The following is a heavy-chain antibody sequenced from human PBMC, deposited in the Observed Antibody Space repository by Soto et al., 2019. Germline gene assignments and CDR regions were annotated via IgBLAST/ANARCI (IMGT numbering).Heavy chain of an antibody. V-gene: IGHV1-18*03. CDR3: ATDTMGGTLLATTQCDN. CDR2: NNVYNGDI. D-gene: IGHD5-12*01. CDR1: GYTFINYG. J-gene: IGHJ4*02. Sequence: ASVKVSCKASGYTFINYGITWVRQAPGRGLEWLGWNNVYNGDINYSQKFQGRVSMTSDTSTGTAYLELRNLRSDDVAVYYCATDTMGGTLLATTQCDNWGQGTLVTVSS.